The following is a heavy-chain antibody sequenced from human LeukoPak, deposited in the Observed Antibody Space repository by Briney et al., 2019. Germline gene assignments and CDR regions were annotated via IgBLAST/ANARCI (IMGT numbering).Heavy chain of an antibody. D-gene: IGHD1-7*01. CDR1: GFTFRSYA. J-gene: IGHJ4*02. Sequence: PGGSLRLSCAASGFTFRSYAMSWVRQAPGKGLEWVSGISGSGGSTYYADSVKGRFTISRDNSKNTLYLQMNSLGAEDTAVYYCAKVAPYGNYLCHYWGQGTLVTVSS. CDR3: AKVAPYGNYLCHY. V-gene: IGHV3-23*01. CDR2: ISGSGGST.